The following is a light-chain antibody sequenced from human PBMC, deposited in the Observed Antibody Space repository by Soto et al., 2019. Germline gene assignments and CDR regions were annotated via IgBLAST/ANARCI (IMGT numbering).Light chain of an antibody. CDR3: QSFDTSLTGLYV. J-gene: IGLJ1*01. CDR2: ADT. Sequence: QSVLTQPPSVSGAPGQSVTISCTGSSSNIGAGYHVHWYQQLPGTAPKLLIYADTNRPSGVPDRFSGSKSGTSASLAITGLQTDDEDDYYCQSFDTSLTGLYVFGTGTKLTVL. CDR1: SSNIGAGYH. V-gene: IGLV1-40*01.